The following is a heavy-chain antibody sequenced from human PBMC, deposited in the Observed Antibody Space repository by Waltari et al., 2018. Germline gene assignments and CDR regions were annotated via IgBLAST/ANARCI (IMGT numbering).Heavy chain of an antibody. Sequence: QVQLQESGPGLVKPSETLSLTCTVSGGSISSYYWSWIRQPPGKGLEWIGYIYYSGSTNYNPSLKSRVTISVDTSKNQFSLKLSSVTAADTAVYYCARAQWFGELEYFDYWGQGTLVIVSS. D-gene: IGHD3-10*01. CDR1: GGSISSYY. CDR3: ARAQWFGELEYFDY. J-gene: IGHJ4*02. V-gene: IGHV4-59*01. CDR2: IYYSGST.